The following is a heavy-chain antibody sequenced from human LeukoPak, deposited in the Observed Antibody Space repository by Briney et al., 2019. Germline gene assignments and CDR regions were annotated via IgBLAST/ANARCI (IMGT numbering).Heavy chain of an antibody. D-gene: IGHD2-2*01. CDR2: ISFDGSDQ. Sequence: PGGSLRLSCTASGLSFSTDGMRWVRQAPGKGLEGVAVISFDGSDQYYADSVKGRFTVSRNSSKNTVYLKIKRLLAEDTAVYYCAKVGCSSTRCYINYWGQGTLVTVSS. CDR1: GLSFSTDG. V-gene: IGHV3-30*18. CDR3: AKVGCSSTRCYINY. J-gene: IGHJ4*02.